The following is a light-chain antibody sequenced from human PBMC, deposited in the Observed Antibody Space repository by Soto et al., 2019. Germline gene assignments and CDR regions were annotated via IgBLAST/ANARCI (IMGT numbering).Light chain of an antibody. CDR1: SSDVGGYNY. CDR3: SSYTTSNTRQIV. CDR2: DVS. J-gene: IGLJ1*01. V-gene: IGLV2-14*03. Sequence: QSVLTQPASVSGSPGQSITISCTGTSSDVGGYNYVSWYQHHPGKAPKLIIYDVSNRPSGVSNRFSGSKSGNTASLTISRLQPEEEADYYCSSYTTSNTRQIVFGTGTKVTVL.